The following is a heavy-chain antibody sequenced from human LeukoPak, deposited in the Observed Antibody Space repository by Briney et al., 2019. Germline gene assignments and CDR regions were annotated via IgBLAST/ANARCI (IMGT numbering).Heavy chain of an antibody. CDR1: GFTFSSYG. Sequence: GGSLRLSCAASGFTFSSYGMHWVRQAPGKGLEWVAFIRYDGSNKYYADSVKGRFTVSRDNSKNTLYLQMDSLRTEDTALYYCAKVPHSWGLFDSWGQGTLVTVSS. V-gene: IGHV3-30*02. CDR3: AKVPHSWGLFDS. CDR2: IRYDGSNK. D-gene: IGHD3-16*01. J-gene: IGHJ4*02.